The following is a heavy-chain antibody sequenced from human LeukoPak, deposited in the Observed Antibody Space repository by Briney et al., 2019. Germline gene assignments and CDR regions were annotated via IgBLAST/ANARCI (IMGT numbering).Heavy chain of an antibody. CDR3: ARGRLVRGATYDY. D-gene: IGHD3-10*01. Sequence: SETLSLTCAVYGGSFSGYYWSWIRHPPGKGLEWIGEINHSGSTNYNPSLKSRVTISVDTSKNQFSLKLSSVTAADTAVYYCARGRLVRGATYDYWGQGTLVTVSS. CDR1: GGSFSGYY. CDR2: INHSGST. V-gene: IGHV4-34*01. J-gene: IGHJ4*02.